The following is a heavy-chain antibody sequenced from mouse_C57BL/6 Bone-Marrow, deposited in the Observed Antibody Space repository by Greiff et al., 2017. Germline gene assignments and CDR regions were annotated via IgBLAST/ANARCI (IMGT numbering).Heavy chain of an antibody. CDR2: IDPSDSYT. V-gene: IGHV1-69*01. D-gene: IGHD1-1*01. CDR3: AREWDGSSCLWYFDV. CDR1: GYTFTSYW. J-gene: IGHJ1*03. Sequence: VQLQQPGAELVMPGASVKLSCKASGYTFTSYWMHWVKQRPGQGLEWIGEIDPSDSYTNYNQKFKGKSTLTVDKSSSTAYMQLSSLTSEDSAVYYCAREWDGSSCLWYFDVWGTGTTVTVSS.